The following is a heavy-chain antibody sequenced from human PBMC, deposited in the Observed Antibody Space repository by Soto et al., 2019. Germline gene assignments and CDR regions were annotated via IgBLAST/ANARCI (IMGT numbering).Heavy chain of an antibody. D-gene: IGHD3-9*01. V-gene: IGHV4-59*01. CDR2: IYYSGST. CDR1: GGSISSYY. J-gene: IGHJ4*02. CDR3: ARESGFETNYFDY. Sequence: SETLSLTCTVSGGSISSYYWSWIRQPPGKGLEWIGYIYYSGSTNYNPSLKSRVTISVDTSKNQFSLKLSSVTAADTAVYYCARESGFETNYFDYWGQGTLVTVSS.